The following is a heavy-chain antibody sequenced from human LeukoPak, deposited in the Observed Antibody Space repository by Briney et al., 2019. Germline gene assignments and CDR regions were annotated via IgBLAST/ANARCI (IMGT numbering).Heavy chain of an antibody. Sequence: GGSLRLSCEASGFTFSSYNMNWVRQAPGKGLEWVSAISGSGGSTYYADSVKGRFTISRDNSKNTLYLQMNSLRAEDTAVYYCAKGSYCSGGSCYFPSIGVLLDVWGQGTTVTVSS. D-gene: IGHD2-15*01. CDR2: ISGSGGST. V-gene: IGHV3-23*01. CDR1: GFTFSSYN. J-gene: IGHJ6*02. CDR3: AKGSYCSGGSCYFPSIGVLLDV.